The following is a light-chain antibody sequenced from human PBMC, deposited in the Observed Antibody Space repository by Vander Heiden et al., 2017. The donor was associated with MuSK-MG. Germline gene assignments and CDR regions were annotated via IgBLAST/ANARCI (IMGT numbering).Light chain of an antibody. CDR3: SSYTSSSTLEVV. CDR2: DVS. Sequence: QSALTQPASVSGSPGQSLTISCPGTSSDVGGYNYVSWYQQHPGKAPRLMIYDVSNRPSGVSNRFSGSKSGNTASLTISGLQAEDEADDYCSSYTSSSTLEVVFGGGTKLTVL. CDR1: SSDVGGYNY. J-gene: IGLJ2*01. V-gene: IGLV2-14*01.